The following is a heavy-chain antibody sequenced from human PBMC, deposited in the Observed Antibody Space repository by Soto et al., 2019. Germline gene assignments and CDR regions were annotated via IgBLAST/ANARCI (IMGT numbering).Heavy chain of an antibody. Sequence: SETLSLTCTVSGDTITSYYWGWIRQAPGKGLEWIGHIHNSGTSTHNPSLNGRVTRSIDMSKKLFTLKLTFLTSADTAVYYCARDFYDRVGYTSFDSWGQGTLVTVSS. J-gene: IGHJ5*01. CDR2: IHNSGTS. CDR1: GDTITSYY. D-gene: IGHD3-22*01. V-gene: IGHV4-59*01. CDR3: ARDFYDRVGYTSFDS.